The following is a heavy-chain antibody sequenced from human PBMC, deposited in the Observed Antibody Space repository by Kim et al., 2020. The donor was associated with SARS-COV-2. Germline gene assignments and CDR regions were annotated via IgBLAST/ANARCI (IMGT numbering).Heavy chain of an antibody. D-gene: IGHD5-18*01. V-gene: IGHV3-15*01. Sequence: KGRFTIARDDSKNTLYLQMNSLKTEDTAVYYCTTDHAGYSYGYKSRIVVYWGQGTLVTVSS. J-gene: IGHJ4*02. CDR3: TTDHAGYSYGYKSRIVVY.